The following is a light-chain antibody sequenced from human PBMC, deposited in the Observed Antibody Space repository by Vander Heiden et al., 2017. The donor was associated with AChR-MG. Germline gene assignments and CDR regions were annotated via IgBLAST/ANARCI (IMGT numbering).Light chain of an antibody. CDR2: SNN. CDR3: AAWDDSLNVV. V-gene: IGLV1-44*01. J-gene: IGLJ2*01. Sequence: QSVLTQPPSASGTPGQRVTISCSGSSSNIGSNTVNWYQQLPGTAPNLLIYSNNQRPSGVPDRLSGSKSGTSASLAISGLQSEDEADYYCAAWDDSLNVVFGGGTKLTVL. CDR1: SSNIGSNT.